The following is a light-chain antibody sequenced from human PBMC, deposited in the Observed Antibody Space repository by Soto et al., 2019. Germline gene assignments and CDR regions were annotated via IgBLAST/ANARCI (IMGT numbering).Light chain of an antibody. CDR2: DVS. Sequence: QSALTQPASVSESPGQSITISCTGSSSDVGGYKYVSWYQQHPGKAPKLSIYDVSNRPSGVSNRFSGSKSGYTASLTISGLQSDDEADYYCSSYTSFKTLVFGTGTKLTVL. V-gene: IGLV2-14*01. CDR1: SSDVGGYKY. J-gene: IGLJ1*01. CDR3: SSYTSFKTLV.